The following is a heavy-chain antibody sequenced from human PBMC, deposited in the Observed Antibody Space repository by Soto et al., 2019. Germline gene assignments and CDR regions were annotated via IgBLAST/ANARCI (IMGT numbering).Heavy chain of an antibody. CDR1: GFTFSSYS. CDR2: ISSSSSTI. J-gene: IGHJ4*02. D-gene: IGHD3-3*01. CDR3: ARETYLEWLLPFDY. Sequence: GGSLRLSCAASGFTFSSYSMNWVRQAPGKGLEWVSYISSSSSTIYYADSVKGRFTISRDNAKNSLYLQMNSLRAEDTAVYYCARETYLEWLLPFDYWGRGTLVTVSS. V-gene: IGHV3-48*01.